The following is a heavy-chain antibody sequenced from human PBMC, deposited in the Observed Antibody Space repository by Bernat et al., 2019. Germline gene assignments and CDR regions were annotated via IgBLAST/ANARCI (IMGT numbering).Heavy chain of an antibody. Sequence: EVQLVESGGGLVQPGGSLRLSCAASGFTFSSYWMSWVRQAPGKGLGWVANIKQDGSEKYYVDSVKGRFTISRDNTKNSLYLQMNSLRAEDTAVYYCARDYPGDCSSASCPGVFDYWGQGTLVTVSS. V-gene: IGHV3-7*03. D-gene: IGHD2-2*01. CDR2: IKQDGSEK. CDR3: ARDYPGDCSSASCPGVFDY. J-gene: IGHJ4*02. CDR1: GFTFSSYW.